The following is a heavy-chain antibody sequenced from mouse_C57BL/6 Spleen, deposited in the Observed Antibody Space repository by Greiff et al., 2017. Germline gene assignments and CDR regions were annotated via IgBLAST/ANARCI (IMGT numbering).Heavy chain of an antibody. CDR1: GYTFTSYW. CDR3: ARGGYYGSSSAWFAY. V-gene: IGHV1-55*01. Sequence: QVQLQQSGAELVKPGASVKMSCKASGYTFTSYWITWVKQRPGQGLEWIGDIYPGSGSTNYSEKFKSKATLTVDTSSSTAYMQLSSLTSEDSAVYYCARGGYYGSSSAWFAYWGQGTLVTVSA. J-gene: IGHJ3*01. CDR2: IYPGSGST. D-gene: IGHD1-1*01.